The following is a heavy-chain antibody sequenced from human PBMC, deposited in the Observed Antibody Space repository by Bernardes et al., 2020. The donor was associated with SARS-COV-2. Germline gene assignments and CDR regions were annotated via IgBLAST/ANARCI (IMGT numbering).Heavy chain of an antibody. V-gene: IGHV4-61*02. CDR3: ARDGTYSSSWRNWFDP. D-gene: IGHD6-13*01. CDR2: IYTSGST. CDR1: GGSISSGSYY. J-gene: IGHJ5*02. Sequence: SETLSLTCTVSGGSISSGSYYWSWIRQPAGKGLEWIGRIYTSGSTNYNPSLKSRVTISVDTSKNLFSLKLSSVTAADTAVYYCARDGTYSSSWRNWFDPWGQGTLVTVSS.